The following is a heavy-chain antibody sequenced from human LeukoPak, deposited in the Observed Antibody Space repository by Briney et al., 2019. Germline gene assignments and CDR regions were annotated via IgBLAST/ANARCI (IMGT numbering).Heavy chain of an antibody. D-gene: IGHD3-10*01. Sequence: SVKVSCKTSGGTFSSYAISWVRQAPGQGLEWMGGIIPIFGTANYAQKFQGRVTITTDESTSTAYMELSSLRSEDTAVYYCARGNGYYGSGSHRVAYFDYWGQGTLVTVSS. CDR1: GGTFSSYA. CDR3: ARGNGYYGSGSHRVAYFDY. CDR2: IIPIFGTA. J-gene: IGHJ4*02. V-gene: IGHV1-69*05.